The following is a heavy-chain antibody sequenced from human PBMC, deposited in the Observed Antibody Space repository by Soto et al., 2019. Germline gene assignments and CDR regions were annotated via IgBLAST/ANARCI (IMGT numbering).Heavy chain of an antibody. Sequence: GESLKISCQASGYSFTNYWISWVRQMPGEGLEWMGRIDPTDSYTNYSPSFQGHVSILADRAISTAHLHWSSLQASHTAIYYCPVLSADIDYYNTFKYWGQGTLDTVCS. V-gene: IGHV5-10-1*01. CDR1: GYSFTNYW. J-gene: IGHJ4*02. CDR2: IDPTDSYT. D-gene: IGHD3-22*01. CDR3: PVLSADIDYYNTFKY.